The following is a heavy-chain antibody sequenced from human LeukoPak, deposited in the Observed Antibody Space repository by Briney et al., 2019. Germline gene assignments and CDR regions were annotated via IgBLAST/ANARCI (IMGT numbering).Heavy chain of an antibody. D-gene: IGHD2-21*02. Sequence: SETLSLTCTVSGGSISSGGYYWSWIRQHPGKGLEWIGYIYYSGSTYYNPSLKSRVTISVDTSKNQFSLKLSSVTAADTAVYYCAVKYCGGDCYSDAFDIWGQGTMVTVSS. CDR3: AVKYCGGDCYSDAFDI. CDR2: IYYSGST. J-gene: IGHJ3*02. V-gene: IGHV4-31*03. CDR1: GGSISSGGYY.